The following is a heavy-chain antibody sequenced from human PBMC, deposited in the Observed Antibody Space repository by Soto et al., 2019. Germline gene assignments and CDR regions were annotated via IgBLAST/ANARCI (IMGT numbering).Heavy chain of an antibody. V-gene: IGHV3-23*01. CDR2: ISGSGGST. D-gene: IGHD2-15*01. J-gene: IGHJ4*02. CDR3: AKEVVVAGFFNRAPPFDY. Sequence: GGSLRLSCAASGFTFSSYAMSWVRQAPGKGLEWVSAISGSGGSTYYADSVKGRFTISRDNSKNTLYLQMNSLRAEDTAVDYCAKEVVVAGFFNRAPPFDYWGQGTLVTVSS. CDR1: GFTFSSYA.